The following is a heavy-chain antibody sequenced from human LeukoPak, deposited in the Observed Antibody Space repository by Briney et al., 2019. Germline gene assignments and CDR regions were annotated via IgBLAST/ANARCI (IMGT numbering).Heavy chain of an antibody. Sequence: PGRSLRLSCAASGFTFDDYAMHWVRQAPGKGLEWVPGISWNSGSIGYADSVKGRFTISRDNAKNSLYLQMNSLRAEDTALYYCAEGKVTMVRGVIITTGSMDVWGQGTTVTVSS. CDR3: AEGKVTMVRGVIITTGSMDV. D-gene: IGHD3-10*01. CDR1: GFTFDDYA. V-gene: IGHV3-9*01. CDR2: ISWNSGSI. J-gene: IGHJ6*02.